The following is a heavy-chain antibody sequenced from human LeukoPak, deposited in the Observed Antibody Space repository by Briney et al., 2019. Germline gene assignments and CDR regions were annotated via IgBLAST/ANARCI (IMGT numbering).Heavy chain of an antibody. J-gene: IGHJ4*02. CDR2: ISSSSSYI. CDR1: GFTFGKYW. Sequence: GGSLRLSCVASGFTFGKYWMSWVRQAPGKGLEWVSSISSSSSYIYYADSVKGRFTISRDNAKNSLYLQMNSLRAEDTAVYYCASWGGGYCSGGSCYGKDYWGQGTLVTVSS. D-gene: IGHD2-15*01. CDR3: ASWGGGYCSGGSCYGKDY. V-gene: IGHV3-21*01.